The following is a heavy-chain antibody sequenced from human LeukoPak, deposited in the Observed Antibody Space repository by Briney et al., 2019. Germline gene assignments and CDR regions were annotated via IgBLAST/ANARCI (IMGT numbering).Heavy chain of an antibody. CDR2: ISSSGSTI. V-gene: IGHV3-48*03. D-gene: IGHD3-16*01. J-gene: IGHJ4*02. Sequence: GGSLRLSCAASGFTFSRYDMNWVRQTPGKGLEWVSYISSSGSTIYYADSVKGRFTISRDNAKNSLYLQMNSLRAEDTAVYYCARAQGGREYYFDYWGQGTLVTVSS. CDR1: GFTFSRYD. CDR3: ARAQGGREYYFDY.